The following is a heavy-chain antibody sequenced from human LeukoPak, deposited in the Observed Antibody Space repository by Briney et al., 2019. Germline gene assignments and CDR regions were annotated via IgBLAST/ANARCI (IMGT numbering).Heavy chain of an antibody. J-gene: IGHJ4*02. Sequence: WIGSIYYSGSTYYNPSLKSRVTISVDTSKNQFSLKLSSVTAADTAVYYCARLIVATIHFDYWGQGTLVTVSS. CDR2: IYYSGST. D-gene: IGHD5-12*01. V-gene: IGHV4-39*07. CDR3: ARLIVATIHFDY.